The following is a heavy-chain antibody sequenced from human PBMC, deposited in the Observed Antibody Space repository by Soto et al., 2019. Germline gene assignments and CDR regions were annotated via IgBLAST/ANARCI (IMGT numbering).Heavy chain of an antibody. Sequence: AVGFLTHSRGAAGVKCSTYSTNLVRQAPGKGLEWVSAVAGRGDRSTYYADSVKGRFAISRDNSKNTVYLQMNSLRVEDTAVYYCAKGSWLDPHWGQGTLVTVSS. V-gene: IGHV3-23*01. CDR3: AKGSWLDPH. CDR1: GVKCSTYS. J-gene: IGHJ4*02. CDR2: VAGRGDRST. D-gene: IGHD6-19*01.